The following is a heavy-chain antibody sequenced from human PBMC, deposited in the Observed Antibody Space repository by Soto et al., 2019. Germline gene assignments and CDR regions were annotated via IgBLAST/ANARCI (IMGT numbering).Heavy chain of an antibody. Sequence: EVQLVESGGGLVKPGGSLRLSCAASGFTFSSYSMNWVRQAPGKGLEWVSSISSSSSYIYYADSVKGRFTISRDNAKNSLYLQMNSLRAEDTAVYYCARRRGQWELLSSVDYWGQGTLVTVSS. CDR1: GFTFSSYS. CDR2: ISSSSSYI. D-gene: IGHD1-26*01. J-gene: IGHJ4*02. V-gene: IGHV3-21*01. CDR3: ARRRGQWELLSSVDY.